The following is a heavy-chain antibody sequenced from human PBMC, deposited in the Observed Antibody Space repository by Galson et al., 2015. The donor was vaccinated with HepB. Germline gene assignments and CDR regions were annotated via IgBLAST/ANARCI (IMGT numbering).Heavy chain of an antibody. J-gene: IGHJ4*02. CDR3: ARDPSNDWYIDH. Sequence: SLRLSCAASGFTLSSYTINWVRQGAGGGLEWVSSISGSGSVIYYADSVRGRVTISRDNARNSVYLQMKSLRAEDTAIYYCARDPSNDWYIDHWGQGTLVTVSS. CDR1: GFTLSSYT. D-gene: IGHD3-9*01. V-gene: IGHV3-21*06. CDR2: ISGSGSVI.